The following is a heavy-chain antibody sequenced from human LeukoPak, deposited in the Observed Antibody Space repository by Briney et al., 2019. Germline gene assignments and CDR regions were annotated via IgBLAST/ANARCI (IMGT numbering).Heavy chain of an antibody. J-gene: IGHJ3*02. Sequence: SETLSLTCTVSGGSISSGDYYWSWIRQPPGKGLEWIGYIYYSGSTYYNPSLKSRVTISVDTSKNQFSLKLSSVTAADTAVYYCARVGRIAAGGDDAFDIWGQGTMVTVSS. CDR3: ARVGRIAAGGDDAFDI. CDR2: IYYSGST. CDR1: GGSISSGDYY. D-gene: IGHD6-13*01. V-gene: IGHV4-30-4*08.